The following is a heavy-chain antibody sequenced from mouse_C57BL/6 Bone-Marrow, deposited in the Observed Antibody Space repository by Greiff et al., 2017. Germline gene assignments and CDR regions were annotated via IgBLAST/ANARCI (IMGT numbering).Heavy chain of an antibody. J-gene: IGHJ3*01. CDR1: GYTFTSYW. V-gene: IGHV1-7*01. D-gene: IGHD2-5*01. CDR3: TRDSNYGCWFAY. Sequence: VKLVESGAELAKPGASVKLSCKASGYTFTSYWMHWVKQRPGQGLEWIGYINPSSGYTKYNQKFKDKATLTEDKSYSTAYMQLSSLTYEDAAVYYFTRDSNYGCWFAYWGQGTLVTVSA. CDR2: INPSSGYT.